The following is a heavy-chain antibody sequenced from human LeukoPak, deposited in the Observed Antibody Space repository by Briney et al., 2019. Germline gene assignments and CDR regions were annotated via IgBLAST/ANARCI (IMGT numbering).Heavy chain of an antibody. CDR1: GFTFSSYG. Sequence: PGGSLRLSCAASGFTFSSYGMHWVRQAPGKGLEWVAVISYDGSNKYYADSVKGRFTISRDNSKNTLYLQMNSLRAEDTAVYYCAKKALDSSSGKRYFDYWGQGTLVTVSS. J-gene: IGHJ4*02. V-gene: IGHV3-30*18. CDR3: AKKALDSSSGKRYFDY. CDR2: ISYDGSNK. D-gene: IGHD6-6*01.